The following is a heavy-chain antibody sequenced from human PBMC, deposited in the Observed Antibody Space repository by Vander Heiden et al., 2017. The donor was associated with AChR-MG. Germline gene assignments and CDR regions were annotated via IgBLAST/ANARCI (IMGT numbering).Heavy chain of an antibody. CDR2: ITTQNGNT. Sequence: QVQLVQPGPAVKKPGASVKVSCKASGYTFISYAISWLRTAPGQGLQWMGRITTQNGNTDSAQNLQGRVTMTTDTSTSTAYMELRSLRSDETAVYYCARDSSNWGFDYWGQGTLVTVSS. CDR1: GYTFISYA. V-gene: IGHV1-18*01. J-gene: IGHJ4*02. CDR3: ARDSSNWGFDY. D-gene: IGHD6-13*01.